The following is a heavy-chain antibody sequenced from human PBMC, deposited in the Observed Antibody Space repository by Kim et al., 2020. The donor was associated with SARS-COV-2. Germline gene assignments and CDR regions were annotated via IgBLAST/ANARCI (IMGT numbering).Heavy chain of an antibody. CDR3: ARRDFGYSYGHKYYFDY. CDR2: IKQDGSEK. J-gene: IGHJ4*02. Sequence: GGSLRLSCAASGFTFSSYWMSWVRQAPGKGLEWVANIKQDGSEKYYVGSVKGRFTISRDNAKNSLYLQMNSLRAEDTAVYYCARRDFGYSYGHKYYFDYWGQGTLVTVSS. V-gene: IGHV3-7*01. D-gene: IGHD5-18*01. CDR1: GFTFSSYW.